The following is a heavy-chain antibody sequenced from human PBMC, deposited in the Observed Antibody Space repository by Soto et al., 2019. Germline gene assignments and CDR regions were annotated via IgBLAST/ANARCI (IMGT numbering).Heavy chain of an antibody. CDR2: ISGSGGSS. CDR3: AKRVERLVISAPDYY. D-gene: IGHD6-19*01. J-gene: IGHJ4*02. CDR1: GFTFSSYA. Sequence: GSLVLACAASGFTFSSYAMSWVRQAPGKGLEWVSAISGSGGSSYYADSVKGRFTISRDNSKNTLYLQMNSLRAEDTAVYYCAKRVERLVISAPDYYWGQGTLVTVYS. V-gene: IGHV3-23*01.